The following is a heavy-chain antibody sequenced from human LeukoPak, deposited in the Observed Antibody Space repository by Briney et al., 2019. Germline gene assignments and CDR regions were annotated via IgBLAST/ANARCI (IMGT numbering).Heavy chain of an antibody. CDR3: ARGDSSSWDIVGRYFDL. D-gene: IGHD6-13*01. J-gene: IGHJ2*01. Sequence: SETLSLTCAASGGSISSSNWRSWGRPPPGKGLEWTGVIYHSGSTNYNPSLKSRVTISVDTSKNQFSLKLSSVTAADTAVYYCARGDSSSWDIVGRYFDLWGRGTLVTVSS. CDR1: GGSISSSNW. V-gene: IGHV4-4*02. CDR2: IYHSGST.